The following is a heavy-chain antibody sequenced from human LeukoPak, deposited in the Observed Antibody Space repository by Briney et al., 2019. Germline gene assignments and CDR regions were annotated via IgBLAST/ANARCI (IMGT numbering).Heavy chain of an antibody. CDR2: IRYDGSNK. Sequence: PGGSLRLSCAASGFTFSSYGMHWVRQAPGKGLEWVAFIRYDGSNKYYADSVKGRFTISRDNSKNTLYLQMNSLRAEDTAVYYCAKDLPVAGSTGPSDYWGQGTLVTVSS. CDR1: GFTFSSYG. D-gene: IGHD6-19*01. J-gene: IGHJ4*02. V-gene: IGHV3-30*02. CDR3: AKDLPVAGSTGPSDY.